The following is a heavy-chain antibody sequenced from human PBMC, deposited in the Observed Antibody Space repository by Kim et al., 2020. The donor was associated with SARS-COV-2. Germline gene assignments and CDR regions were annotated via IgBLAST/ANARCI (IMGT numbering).Heavy chain of an antibody. CDR3: ASGDWGLEY. CDR1: ADTPTSED. Sequence: ASVKVSCKASADTPTSEDIHWVRQAAGQGLEWMGRMNPNRGSTVYAQKFQGRVTMTRGTSSSTAYMELSSLRSEDTALYYCASGDWGLEYWGQGTLVTVSS. CDR2: MNPNRGST. D-gene: IGHD3-9*01. V-gene: IGHV1-8*01. J-gene: IGHJ4*02.